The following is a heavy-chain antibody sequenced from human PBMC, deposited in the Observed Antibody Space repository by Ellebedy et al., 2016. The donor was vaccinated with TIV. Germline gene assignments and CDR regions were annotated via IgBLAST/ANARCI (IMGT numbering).Heavy chain of an antibody. D-gene: IGHD4-17*01. J-gene: IGHJ6*02. CDR1: GGSFSGYY. CDR3: ARPAPLRVFYGMDV. CDR2: INHSGST. Sequence: SETLSLTXAVYGGSFSGYYWSWIRQPPGKGLEWIGEINHSGSTNYNPSLKSRVTISVDTSKNQFSLKLSSVTAADTAVYYCARPAPLRVFYGMDVWGQGTTVTVSS. V-gene: IGHV4-34*01.